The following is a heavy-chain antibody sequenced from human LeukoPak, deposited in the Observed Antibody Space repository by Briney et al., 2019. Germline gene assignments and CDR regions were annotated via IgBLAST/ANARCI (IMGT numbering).Heavy chain of an antibody. CDR2: IKKDGSEE. J-gene: IGHJ4*02. V-gene: IGHV3-7*04. Sequence: GGSLRLSCTASGFTFSSYWMNWVSQAPGKWLEWVANIKKDGSEENYVDSVKGRFTISRDNAKNTLYLQMNSLRAEDTAVYYCAGGSGWLIDYWGQGTLVTVSS. D-gene: IGHD6-19*01. CDR1: GFTFSSYW. CDR3: AGGSGWLIDY.